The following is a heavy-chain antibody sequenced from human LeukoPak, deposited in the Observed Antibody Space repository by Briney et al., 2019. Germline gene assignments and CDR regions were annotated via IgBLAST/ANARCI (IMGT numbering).Heavy chain of an antibody. V-gene: IGHV4-34*01. Sequence: PSETLSLTCAVYGWSFSGCYWSWIRQPPGKGLEWIGEINHSGSTNYNPSLKSRVTISVDSSKNQFSLKLSSVTAADTAVYYCARVGSGYYYSRFDYWGQGTLVTVSS. CDR1: GWSFSGCY. CDR2: INHSGST. J-gene: IGHJ4*02. D-gene: IGHD3-22*01. CDR3: ARVGSGYYYSRFDY.